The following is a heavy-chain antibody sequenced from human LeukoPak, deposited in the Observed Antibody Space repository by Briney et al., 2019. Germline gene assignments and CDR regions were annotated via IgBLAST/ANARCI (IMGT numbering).Heavy chain of an antibody. CDR1: GDSISSYY. J-gene: IGHJ4*02. Sequence: SETLSLTCTVSGDSISSYYWSWVRQPPGKGLEWIGYIYTSGGTNYIPSLKSRVTISVDTSKNQFSLKLSSVTAADTAVYYCARDHGSGIDYWGQGTLVTVSS. CDR2: IYTSGGT. V-gene: IGHV4-59*01. CDR3: ARDHGSGIDY. D-gene: IGHD3-10*01.